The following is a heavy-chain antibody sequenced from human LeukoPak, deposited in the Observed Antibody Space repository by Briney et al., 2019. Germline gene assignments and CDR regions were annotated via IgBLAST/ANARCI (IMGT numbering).Heavy chain of an antibody. V-gene: IGHV1-18*01. CDR3: ARVGCGSIGDAFDI. J-gene: IGHJ3*02. Sequence: ASVKVSCKASGYTFTSYGISWVRQAPGQGLEWMGWISAYNGNTNYAQKLQGRGTMTTDTSTSTAYMELRNLRSDDTAVYYCARVGCGSIGDAFDIWGQGTMVTASS. CDR1: GYTFTSYG. CDR2: ISAYNGNT. D-gene: IGHD1-26*01.